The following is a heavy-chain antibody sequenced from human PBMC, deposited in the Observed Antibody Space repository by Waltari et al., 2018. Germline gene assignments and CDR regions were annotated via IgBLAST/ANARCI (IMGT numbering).Heavy chain of an antibody. CDR2: IYYSGST. V-gene: IGHV4-59*01. CDR1: GGSLSSYY. Sequence: QVQLQESGPGLVKPSETLSITCTDSGGSLSSYYWSWIRQPPGKGLEWIGYIYYSGSTNYNPSLKSRVTISVDTSKNQFSLKLSSVTAADTAVYYCARGGLRFLEWFRFDYWGQGTLVTVSS. CDR3: ARGGLRFLEWFRFDY. D-gene: IGHD3-3*01. J-gene: IGHJ4*02.